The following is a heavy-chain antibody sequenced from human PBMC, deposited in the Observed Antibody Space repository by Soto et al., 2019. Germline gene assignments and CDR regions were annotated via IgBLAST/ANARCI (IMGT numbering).Heavy chain of an antibody. CDR1: GVSFSGYY. J-gene: IGHJ4*02. D-gene: IGHD6-19*01. CDR3: ARGLHSSGWYVDY. Sequence: PSETLSLTCAVYGVSFSGYYWSWIRQPPGKGLEWIGEINHSGSTNYNPSLKSRVTISVDTSKNQFSLKLSSVTAADTAVYYCARGLHSSGWYVDYWGQGTLVTVSS. V-gene: IGHV4-34*01. CDR2: INHSGST.